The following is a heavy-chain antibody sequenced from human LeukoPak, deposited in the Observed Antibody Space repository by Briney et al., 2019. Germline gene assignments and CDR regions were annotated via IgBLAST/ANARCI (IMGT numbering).Heavy chain of an antibody. CDR2: IYYSGST. J-gene: IGHJ5*02. Sequence: PSETLSLTCTVSGGSISSYYWSWIRQPPGKGLEWIGYIYYSGSTNYNPSLKSRVTISVDTSKNQFSLKLSSVTAADTAVYYCARGPGGFYDFWSGYYENWFDPWGRGTLVTVSS. CDR3: ARGPGGFYDFWSGYYENWFDP. D-gene: IGHD3-3*01. CDR1: GGSISSYY. V-gene: IGHV4-59*01.